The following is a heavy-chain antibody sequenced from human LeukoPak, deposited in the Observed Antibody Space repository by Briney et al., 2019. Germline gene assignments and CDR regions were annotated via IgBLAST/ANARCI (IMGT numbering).Heavy chain of an antibody. V-gene: IGHV1-69*13. CDR2: IIPIFGTA. CDR3: ARERIAAAGTRFDP. CDR1: GGTFSSYA. Sequence: GASVKVSCKASGGTFSSYAISWVRQAPGQGLEWMGGIIPIFGTANYAQKFQGRVTITADESTSTAYMELSSLRSEDTAVYDCARERIAAAGTRFDPWGQGTLVTVSS. D-gene: IGHD6-13*01. J-gene: IGHJ5*02.